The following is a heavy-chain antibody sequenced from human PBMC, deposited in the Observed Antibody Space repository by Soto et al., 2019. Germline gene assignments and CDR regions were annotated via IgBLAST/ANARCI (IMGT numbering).Heavy chain of an antibody. V-gene: IGHV3-23*01. CDR3: AKGPHSGYDPYGTFDY. CDR1: GFTFSSYA. J-gene: IGHJ4*02. Sequence: EVQLLESGGGLVQPGGSLRLSCAASGFTFSSYAMSWVRQAPGKGLEWVSGISGSGGSTYYADSVKGRFTISRDNSKNTLYLQMNSLRAEDTAVYYCAKGPHSGYDPYGTFDYWGQGTLVTVSS. D-gene: IGHD5-12*01. CDR2: ISGSGGST.